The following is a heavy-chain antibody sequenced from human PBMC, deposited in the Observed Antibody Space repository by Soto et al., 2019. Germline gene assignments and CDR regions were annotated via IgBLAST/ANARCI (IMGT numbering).Heavy chain of an antibody. CDR2: ISSSSSYT. CDR3: AREEDSGYDTYYYGMDV. D-gene: IGHD5-12*01. CDR1: GFTFSDYY. V-gene: IGHV3-11*06. Sequence: GGSLRLSCAASGFTFSDYYMSWIRQAPGKGLEWVSYISSSSSYTNYADSVKGRFTISRDNAKNSLYLQMNSLRAEDTAVYYCAREEDSGYDTYYYGMDVWGQGTTVTVSS. J-gene: IGHJ6*02.